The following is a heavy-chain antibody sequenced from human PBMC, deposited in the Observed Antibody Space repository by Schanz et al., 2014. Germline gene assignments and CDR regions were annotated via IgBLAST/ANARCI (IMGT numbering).Heavy chain of an antibody. CDR3: ARESSNDIVLVPGAVFDH. D-gene: IGHD2-2*01. Sequence: QVQLVDSGGGLVKPGGSLRLSCTASGFTFSSYSMNWVRQAPGKGLEWVAFVPFDGSQKFYADSVKGRFTISRDNSKNTVYLQMNSLRPGDTAVYYCARESSNDIVLVPGAVFDHWGQGILVTVSS. CDR2: VPFDGSQK. J-gene: IGHJ4*02. CDR1: GFTFSSYS. V-gene: IGHV3-30*03.